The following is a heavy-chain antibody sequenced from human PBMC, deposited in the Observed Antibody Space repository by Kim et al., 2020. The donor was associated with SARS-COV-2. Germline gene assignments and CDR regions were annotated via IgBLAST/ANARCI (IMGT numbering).Heavy chain of an antibody. J-gene: IGHJ6*02. Sequence: ASVKVSCKASGYTFTGYYMHWVRQAPGQGLEWMGWINPNSGGTNYAQKFQGRVTMTRDTSISTAYMELSRLRSDDTAVYYCAGGGRGWNPYYYYYGMDVWGQGTTVTVSS. CDR3: AGGGRGWNPYYYYYGMDV. CDR1: GYTFTGYY. D-gene: IGHD1-1*01. CDR2: INPNSGGT. V-gene: IGHV1-2*02.